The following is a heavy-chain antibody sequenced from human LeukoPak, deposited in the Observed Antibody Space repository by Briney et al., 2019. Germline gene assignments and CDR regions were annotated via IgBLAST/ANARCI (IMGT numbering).Heavy chain of an antibody. Sequence: PGGSLRLSCAASGFTFSSYEMSWVRQAPGKGLEWVSAISGSGGSTYYADSVKGRFTISRDNSKNTLYLQMNSLRAEDTAVYYCAKGIAARLRGRYMDVWGKGTTVTVSS. J-gene: IGHJ6*03. V-gene: IGHV3-23*01. D-gene: IGHD6-6*01. CDR3: AKGIAARLRGRYMDV. CDR2: ISGSGGST. CDR1: GFTFSSYE.